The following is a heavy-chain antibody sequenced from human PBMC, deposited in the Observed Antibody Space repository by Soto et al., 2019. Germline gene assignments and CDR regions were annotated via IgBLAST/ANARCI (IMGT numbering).Heavy chain of an antibody. J-gene: IGHJ4*02. CDR2: IYHSGST. D-gene: IGHD1-26*01. Sequence: SETLSLTCAVSGGSISSGGYSWSWIRQPPGKGLEWIGYIYHSGSTYYNPSLKSRVTISVDRSKNQFSLKLSSVTAADTAVYYCARADPSGTHVFDSWGQGTLVTVSS. CDR3: ARADPSGTHVFDS. V-gene: IGHV4-30-2*01. CDR1: GGSISSGGYS.